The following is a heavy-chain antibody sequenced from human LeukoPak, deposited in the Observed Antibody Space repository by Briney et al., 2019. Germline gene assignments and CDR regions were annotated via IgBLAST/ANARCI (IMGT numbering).Heavy chain of an antibody. J-gene: IGHJ4*02. Sequence: GASVKVSCKASGYTFTSYYIHWVRQAPGQGLEWMGIINPSGGGTSYALKFQGRVTMTRDTSTSTVYMELSSLRSEDAAVYYCARPGHSSGSYYPDYWGQGTLVTISS. CDR3: ARPGHSSGSYYPDY. D-gene: IGHD3-22*01. CDR2: INPSGGGT. CDR1: GYTFTSYY. V-gene: IGHV1-46*01.